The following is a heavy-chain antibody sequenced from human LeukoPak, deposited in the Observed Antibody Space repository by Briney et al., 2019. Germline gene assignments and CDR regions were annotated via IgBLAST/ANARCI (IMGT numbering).Heavy chain of an antibody. D-gene: IGHD3-3*01. CDR1: GGSISRGDYY. V-gene: IGHV4-30-4*01. CDR2: IYYSGST. CDR3: ARDRVQEGGHYYYGMDV. J-gene: IGHJ6*02. Sequence: SETLSLTCTVSGGSISRGDYYWSWIRQPPGKGLEWIGYIYYSGSTYYNPSLKGRVTISVDTSKNQFSLKLSSVTAADTAVYYCARDRVQEGGHYYYGMDVWGQGTTVTVSS.